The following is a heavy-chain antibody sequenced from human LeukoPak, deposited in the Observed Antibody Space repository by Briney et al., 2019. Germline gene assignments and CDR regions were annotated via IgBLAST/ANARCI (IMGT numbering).Heavy chain of an antibody. V-gene: IGHV1-2*06. D-gene: IGHD2-2*01. J-gene: IGHJ4*02. CDR2: INPNSGGT. CDR3: ARPPRYCSSTTCYNFDY. CDR1: GYTFTGYY. Sequence: ASVKVSCKASGYTFTGYYMHWVRQAPGQGLEWMGRINPNSGGTNYAQKFQGRVTMTRDTSISTAYMELSRLRSDDTAVYSCARPPRYCSSTTCYNFDYWGQGALVTVSS.